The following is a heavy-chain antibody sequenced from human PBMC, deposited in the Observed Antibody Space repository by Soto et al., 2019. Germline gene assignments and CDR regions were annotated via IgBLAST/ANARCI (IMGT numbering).Heavy chain of an antibody. CDR2: IYWDDDK. V-gene: IGHV2-5*02. CDR1: GFSLTTTGVG. CDR3: AHRQEGLGTGLHLRPFDM. J-gene: IGHJ3*02. Sequence: QITLKESGPTLVKPTQTLTLTCTFSGFSLTTTGVGVGWIRQPPGEALEWLAIIYWDDDKRYSPSLKSRLTIPKDTTRNQVVLTVTNMDPVDTATYYCAHRQEGLGTGLHLRPFDMWGQGTMVTVSS.